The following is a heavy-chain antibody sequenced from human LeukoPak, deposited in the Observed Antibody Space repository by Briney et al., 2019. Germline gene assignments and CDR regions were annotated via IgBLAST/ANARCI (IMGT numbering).Heavy chain of an antibody. Sequence: GGSLRLSCAASGFTFSSYEMNWVRQAPGKGLEWVSYISSSGSTIYYADSVKGRFTISRDNAKNSLYLQMNSLRAEDTALYHCARGRITMSTWGQGTLVTVSS. CDR2: ISSSGSTI. CDR3: ARGRITMST. V-gene: IGHV3-48*03. J-gene: IGHJ5*02. D-gene: IGHD3-22*01. CDR1: GFTFSSYE.